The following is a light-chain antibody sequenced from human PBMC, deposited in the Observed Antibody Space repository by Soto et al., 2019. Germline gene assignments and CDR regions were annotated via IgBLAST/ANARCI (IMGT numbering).Light chain of an antibody. CDR2: DAS. CDR1: QSISNW. CDR3: QQRSNWPAGLT. J-gene: IGKJ4*01. Sequence: DIQMTQSPSTLSASVGDSVIITCRASQSISNWLAWYQQKPGKAPKLLIYDASSLQSGVPSRFSGSGSGTEFTLTIRSLEPEDFAVYYCQQRSNWPAGLTFGGGTKVEIK. V-gene: IGKV1-5*01.